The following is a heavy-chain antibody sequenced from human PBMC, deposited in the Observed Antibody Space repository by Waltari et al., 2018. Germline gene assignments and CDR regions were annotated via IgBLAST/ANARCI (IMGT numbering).Heavy chain of an antibody. CDR2: SYYSGST. Sequence: QLQLQASGPGLVKPSETLSLTCTVSGGSLRSSSYYWGWLRPPPGKGLEWIGSSYYSGSTYYNPSLKSRVTISVDTSKNQFSLKLSAVTAADTAGYYGARELSSDIVVVIAFDPWGQGTLVTVSS. V-gene: IGHV4-39*07. CDR1: GGSLRSSSYY. D-gene: IGHD2-21*01. CDR3: ARELSSDIVVVIAFDP. J-gene: IGHJ5*02.